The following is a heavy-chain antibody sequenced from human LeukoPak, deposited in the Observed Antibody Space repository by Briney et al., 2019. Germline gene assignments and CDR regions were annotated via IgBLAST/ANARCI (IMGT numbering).Heavy chain of an antibody. J-gene: IGHJ4*02. V-gene: IGHV1-3*01. CDR2: INAGNGNT. D-gene: IGHD4-17*01. CDR3: ARGAADYGLDYFDY. CDR1: GYTFTSYA. Sequence: ASVKVSCKASGYTFTSYAIHWVRQAPGQRLEWMGWINAGNGNTKYSRKFQGRVTITKDTSASTAYMELSSLRSEDTAVYYCARGAADYGLDYFDYWGQGTLVTVSS.